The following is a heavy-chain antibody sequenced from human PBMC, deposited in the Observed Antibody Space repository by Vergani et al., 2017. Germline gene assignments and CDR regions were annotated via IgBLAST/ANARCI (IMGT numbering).Heavy chain of an antibody. CDR1: GFTVSSNY. CDR3: TPWDYYDSSGQHFDY. V-gene: IGHV3-66*01. D-gene: IGHD3-22*01. CDR2: IYSGGST. Sequence: EVQLVESGGGLVQPGGSLRLSCAASGFTVSSNYMSWVRQAPGKGLEWVSVIYSGGSTYYADSVKGRFTISRDNAKNSLYLQMNSLRAEDTAVYYCTPWDYYDSSGQHFDYWGQGTLVTVSS. J-gene: IGHJ4*02.